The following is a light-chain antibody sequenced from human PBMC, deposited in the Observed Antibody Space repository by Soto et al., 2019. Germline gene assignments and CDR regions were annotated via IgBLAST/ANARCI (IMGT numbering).Light chain of an antibody. V-gene: IGKV1-39*01. CDR1: QSISSY. J-gene: IGKJ1*01. CDR3: QSNYILPWT. CDR2: AAS. Sequence: DIQMTQSPSSLSASVGDRVTITCRASQSISSYLNWYQQKPGKAPKLLIYAASSLQSGVPSRFSGNGSGTHFTLTINTLQFDDFASYYCQSNYILPWTFGQGTKVDI.